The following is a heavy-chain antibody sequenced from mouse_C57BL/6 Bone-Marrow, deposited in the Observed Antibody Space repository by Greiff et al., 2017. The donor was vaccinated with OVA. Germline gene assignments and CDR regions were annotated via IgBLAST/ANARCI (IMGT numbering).Heavy chain of an antibody. J-gene: IGHJ2*01. CDR3: ARWGQLSLYYFDY. CDR2: IDPSDSYT. V-gene: IGHV1-50*01. CDR1: GYTFTSYW. Sequence: KQSCKASGYTFTSYWMQWVKQRPGQGLEWIGEIDPSDSYTNYNQKFKGKATLTVDTSSSTAYMQLSSLTSEDSAVYYCARWGQLSLYYFDYWGQGTTLTVSS. D-gene: IGHD3-2*02.